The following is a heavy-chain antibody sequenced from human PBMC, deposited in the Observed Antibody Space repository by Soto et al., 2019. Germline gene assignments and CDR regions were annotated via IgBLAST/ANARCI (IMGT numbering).Heavy chain of an antibody. CDR2: IYHSGST. V-gene: IGHV4-30-2*01. J-gene: IGHJ4*02. D-gene: IGHD2-15*01. Sequence: QLQLQESGSGLVKPSQTLSLTCAVSGGSISSGGYSWSWIRQPPGKGLEWIGYIYHSGSTYYNPSLKRRVTISVDRSKNQFSLKLSSVTAADTAVYYCASLGYCSGGSCYPVDYWGQGTLVTVSS. CDR1: GGSISSGGYS. CDR3: ASLGYCSGGSCYPVDY.